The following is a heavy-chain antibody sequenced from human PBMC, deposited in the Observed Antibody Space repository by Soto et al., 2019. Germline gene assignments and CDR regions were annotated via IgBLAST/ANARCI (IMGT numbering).Heavy chain of an antibody. Sequence: SETLSLTCTVSGGSISSYYWSWIRQPPGKGLEWIGYIYYSGSTNYNPSLKSRVTISVDTSKNQFSLKLSSVTAADTAVYYCARHQSNYALDYWGQGTLVTVSS. V-gene: IGHV4-59*08. J-gene: IGHJ4*02. D-gene: IGHD1-26*01. CDR3: ARHQSNYALDY. CDR1: GGSISSYY. CDR2: IYYSGST.